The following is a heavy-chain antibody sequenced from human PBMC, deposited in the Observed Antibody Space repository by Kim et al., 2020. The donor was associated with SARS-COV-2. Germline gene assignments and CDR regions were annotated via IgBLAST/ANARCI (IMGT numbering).Heavy chain of an antibody. Sequence: GGSLRLSCATSGFTFSSFGMQWVRQAPGKGLEWVAVISFDGSETYYADSVKGRFTISRDNSKNTLHLQMDSLRAEDTAVYYCARGREQQVVLGWFDPWGQGTLVTVSS. V-gene: IGHV3-30*12. J-gene: IGHJ5*02. CDR3: ARGREQQVVLGWFDP. D-gene: IGHD2-15*01. CDR1: GFTFSSFG. CDR2: ISFDGSET.